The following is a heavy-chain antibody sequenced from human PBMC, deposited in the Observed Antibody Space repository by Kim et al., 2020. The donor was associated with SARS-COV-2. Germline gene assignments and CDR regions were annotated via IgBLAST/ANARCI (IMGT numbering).Heavy chain of an antibody. Sequence: GESLKISCKGSGYSFTSYWIGWVRQMPGKGLEWMGIIYPGDSDTRYSPSFQGQVTISADKSISTAYLQWSSLKASDTAMYYCARHRIISGVAGLGYYYGMDVWGQGTTVTVSS. J-gene: IGHJ6*02. V-gene: IGHV5-51*01. CDR3: ARHRIISGVAGLGYYYGMDV. D-gene: IGHD2-15*01. CDR1: GYSFTSYW. CDR2: IYPGDSDT.